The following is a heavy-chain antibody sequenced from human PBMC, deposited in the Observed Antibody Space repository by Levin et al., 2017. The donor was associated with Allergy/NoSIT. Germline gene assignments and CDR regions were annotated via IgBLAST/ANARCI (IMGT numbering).Heavy chain of an antibody. D-gene: IGHD4-17*01. CDR3: ARLRGPRLLRLTDYALWFDP. Sequence: PGGSLRLSCKGSGYSFTSYWIGWVRQMPGKGLEWMGIIYPGDSDTRYSPSFRGQVTISADKSISTAYLQWSSLKASDTAMYYCARLRGPRLLRLTDYALWFDPWGQGTLVTVSS. CDR1: GYSFTSYW. V-gene: IGHV5-51*01. J-gene: IGHJ5*02. CDR2: IYPGDSDT.